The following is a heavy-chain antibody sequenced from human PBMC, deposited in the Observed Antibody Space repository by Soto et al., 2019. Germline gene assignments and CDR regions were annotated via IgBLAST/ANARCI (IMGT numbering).Heavy chain of an antibody. J-gene: IGHJ5*02. D-gene: IGHD3-10*01. CDR2: IYWDDDK. V-gene: IGHV2-5*02. Sequence: QITLKESGPTLVKPTQTLTLTCTFSGFSLSTSGVGVGWIRQPPGKALEWLALIYWDDDKRYSPSLKSRLTITKDTSKNQVVLTMTNMDPVDTATYYCAPIDELLWFGELFSWGQGTLVTVSS. CDR1: GFSLSTSGVG. CDR3: APIDELLWFGELFS.